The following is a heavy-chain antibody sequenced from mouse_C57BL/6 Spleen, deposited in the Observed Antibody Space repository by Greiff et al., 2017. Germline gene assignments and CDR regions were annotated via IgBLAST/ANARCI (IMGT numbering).Heavy chain of an antibody. V-gene: IGHV1-52*01. CDR1: GYTFTSYW. CDR2: IDPSDSET. Sequence: QVQLQQPGAELVRPGSSVKLSCKASGYTFTSYWMHWVKQRPIQGLEWIGNIDPSDSETHYNQKFKDEATLTVDKSSSTAYMQLSSLTSEASAVYYCARRAGGNSLWYFDYGGQGTTLTVSS. D-gene: IGHD2-1*01. J-gene: IGHJ2*01. CDR3: ARRAGGNSLWYFDY.